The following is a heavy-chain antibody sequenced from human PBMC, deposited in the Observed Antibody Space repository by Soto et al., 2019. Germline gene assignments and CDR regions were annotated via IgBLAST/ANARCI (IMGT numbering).Heavy chain of an antibody. J-gene: IGHJ5*02. D-gene: IGHD2-21*02. V-gene: IGHV1-69*13. Sequence: SVKVSCKASGGTFSSYAISWVRQAPGQGLEWMGGIIPIFGTANYAQKFQGRVTITADESTSTAYMELSSLRSEDTAVYYCARDTDCGGDCPYWFDPWGQGTLVTVSS. CDR3: ARDTDCGGDCPYWFDP. CDR2: IIPIFGTA. CDR1: GGTFSSYA.